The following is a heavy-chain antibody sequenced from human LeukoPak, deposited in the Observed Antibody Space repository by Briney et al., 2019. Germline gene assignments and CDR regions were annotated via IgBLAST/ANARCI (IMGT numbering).Heavy chain of an antibody. D-gene: IGHD2-8*01. V-gene: IGHV3-30-3*01. CDR2: ISYDGSNK. CDR1: GFTFSSYA. Sequence: PGRSLRLSCAASGFTFSSYAMHWVRQAPGKGLEWVAVISYDGSNKYYADSVKGRFTISRDNSKNTLYLQMNSLRAEDTAVYHCARDRGYANFIDYWGQGTLVTVSS. CDR3: ARDRGYANFIDY. J-gene: IGHJ4*02.